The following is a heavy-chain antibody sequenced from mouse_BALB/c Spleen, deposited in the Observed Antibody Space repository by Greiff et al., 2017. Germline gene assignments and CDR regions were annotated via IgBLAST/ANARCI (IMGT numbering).Heavy chain of an antibody. CDR3: ARHYYGSPYWYFDV. CDR2: ISSGGSYT. D-gene: IGHD2-1*01. V-gene: IGHV5-6*01. Sequence: EVKLMESGGDLVKPGGSLKLSCAASGFTFSSYGMSWVRQTPDKRLEWVATISSGGSYTYYPDSVKGRFTISRDNAKNTLYLQMSSLKSEDTAMYYCARHYYGSPYWYFDVWGAGTTVTVSS. CDR1: GFTFSSYG. J-gene: IGHJ1*01.